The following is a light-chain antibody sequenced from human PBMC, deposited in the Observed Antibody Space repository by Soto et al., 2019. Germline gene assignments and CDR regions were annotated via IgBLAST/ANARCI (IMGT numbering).Light chain of an antibody. CDR1: QGISSY. CDR3: QQLNSYPIT. Sequence: DIQLTQSPSFLSASVGDRVTITCRASQGISSYLAWYQQKPGKAPKLLIYAASTLQSGVPSRFSGSGSGTGSTLTISSLQPEDFATYYCQQLNSYPITFGQGTRLEIK. J-gene: IGKJ5*01. CDR2: AAS. V-gene: IGKV1-9*01.